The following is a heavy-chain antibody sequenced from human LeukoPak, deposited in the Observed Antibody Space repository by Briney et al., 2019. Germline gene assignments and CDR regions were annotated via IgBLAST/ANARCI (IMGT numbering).Heavy chain of an antibody. D-gene: IGHD3-22*01. CDR2: ISSGSSYI. V-gene: IGHV3-21*01. Sequence: PGGSLRLSCAASGFISSDHSMNWVRQAPGKGPEWVSYISSGSSYIYYADSVKGRFTISRDNAKNSLYLQMNSLRADDTAVYYCARHYDSSGYGYWGQGTLVTVSS. CDR1: GFISSDHS. CDR3: ARHYDSSGYGY. J-gene: IGHJ4*02.